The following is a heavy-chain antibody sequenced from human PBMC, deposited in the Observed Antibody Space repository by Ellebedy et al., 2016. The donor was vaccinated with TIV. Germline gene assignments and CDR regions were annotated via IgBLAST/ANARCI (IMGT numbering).Heavy chain of an antibody. V-gene: IGHV3-30-3*01. CDR2: ISYDGSNK. J-gene: IGHJ4*02. CDR3: ARDSGYGVNINFDY. D-gene: IGHD4-23*01. CDR1: GFLFSDYT. Sequence: GGSLRLSCAASGFLFSDYTMHWVRQAPGKGLEWVAVISYDGSNKYYADSVKGRFTISRDNSKNTLYLQMNSLRAEDTAVYYCARDSGYGVNINFDYWGQGTLVTVSS.